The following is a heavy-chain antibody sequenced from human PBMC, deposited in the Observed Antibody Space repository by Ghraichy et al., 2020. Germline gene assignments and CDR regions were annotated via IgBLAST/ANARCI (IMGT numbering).Heavy chain of an antibody. CDR3: ARGAGWWNY. CDR2: IHTSGKT. J-gene: IGHJ4*02. CDR1: GGSISSYY. V-gene: IGHV4-4*09. D-gene: IGHD6-19*01. Sequence: SETLSLTCTVSGGSISSYYWSWIRQPPGKGLEWIGYIHTSGKTNYNPSLKSRITISVDMSKNQFSLKLNSVTAADTAVYYCARGAGWWNYWGQGTLVTVSS.